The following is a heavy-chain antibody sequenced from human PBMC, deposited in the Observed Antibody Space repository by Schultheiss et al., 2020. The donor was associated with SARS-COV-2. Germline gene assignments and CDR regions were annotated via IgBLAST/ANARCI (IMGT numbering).Heavy chain of an antibody. CDR1: GFTFSSYA. D-gene: IGHD1-26*01. CDR3: ARDFKWVGSGYYFDY. J-gene: IGHJ4*02. CDR2: ISSNGGST. V-gene: IGHV3-64*02. Sequence: GGSLRLSCAASGFTFSSYAMHWVRQAPGKGLEYVSAISSNGGSTYYADSVKGRFTISRDNAKNSLYLQMNSLRAEDTAVYYCARDFKWVGSGYYFDYWGQGTLVTVSS.